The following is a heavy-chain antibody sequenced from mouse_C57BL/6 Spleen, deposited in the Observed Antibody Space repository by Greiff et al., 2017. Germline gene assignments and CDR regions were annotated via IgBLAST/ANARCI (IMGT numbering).Heavy chain of an antibody. V-gene: IGHV5-17*01. CDR1: GFTFSDYG. CDR2: ISSGSSTI. D-gene: IGHD2-2*01. CDR3: ARSGVTTDWDFDV. Sequence: EVMLVESGGGLVKPGGSLKLSCAASGFTFSDYGMHWVRQAPEKGLEWVAYISSGSSTIYYADTVKGRFTISRDNAKNTLFLQMTSLRSEDTAMYYCARSGVTTDWDFDVWGTGTTVTVSS. J-gene: IGHJ1*03.